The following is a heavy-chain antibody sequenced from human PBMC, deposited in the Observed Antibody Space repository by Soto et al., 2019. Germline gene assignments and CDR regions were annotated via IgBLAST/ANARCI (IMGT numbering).Heavy chain of an antibody. V-gene: IGHV3-33*01. CDR3: ARESSMVRGVIPYYYGMDV. Sequence: PGGSLRLSCAASGFTFSSYGMHWVRQAPGKGLEWVAVIWYDGSNKYYADSVKGRFTISRDNSKNTLYLQMNSLRAEDTAVYYCARESSMVRGVIPYYYGMDVWGQGTTVTVSS. CDR1: GFTFSSYG. CDR2: IWYDGSNK. J-gene: IGHJ6*02. D-gene: IGHD3-10*01.